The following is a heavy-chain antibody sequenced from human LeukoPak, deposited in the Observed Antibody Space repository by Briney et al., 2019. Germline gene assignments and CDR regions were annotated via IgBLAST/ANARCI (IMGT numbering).Heavy chain of an antibody. D-gene: IGHD5-18*01. CDR3: ARGGSDTAMAHDY. Sequence: AGGSLRLSCAASGFTFSNHWMHWVRQAPGKGLMWVSRINRDGSRTDYADSVKGRFTIPRDDAKNTLYLQVNSLRAEDTAVYFCARGGSDTAMAHDYWGQGTLVTVSS. V-gene: IGHV3-74*01. J-gene: IGHJ4*02. CDR1: GFTFSNHW. CDR2: INRDGSRT.